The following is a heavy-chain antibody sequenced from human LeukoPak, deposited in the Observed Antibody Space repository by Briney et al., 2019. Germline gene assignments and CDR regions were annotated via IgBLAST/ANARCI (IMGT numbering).Heavy chain of an antibody. Sequence: ASVKVSCKASGYTFTGYYMHWVRQAPGQGLEWMGWINPNSGGTNYAQKFQGRVTMTRDTSISTAYMELGRLRSDDTAVYYCASTLRYFDWSRPYFDYWGQGTLVTVSS. CDR2: INPNSGGT. V-gene: IGHV1-2*02. CDR1: GYTFTGYY. J-gene: IGHJ4*02. D-gene: IGHD3-9*01. CDR3: ASTLRYFDWSRPYFDY.